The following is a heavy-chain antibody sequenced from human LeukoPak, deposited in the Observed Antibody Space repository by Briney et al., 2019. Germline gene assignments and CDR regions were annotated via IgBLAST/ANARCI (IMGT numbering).Heavy chain of an antibody. Sequence: SETLSLPCTVSGGSISSYYWSWIRQPAGKGLEWIGRIYTSGDTYYNPSLKSRVTMSVDTSKNQFSLKLDSVTAADTAVYYCARDAYYYDSSGFYLVDYWGQGTVVTVSS. V-gene: IGHV4-4*07. CDR2: IYTSGDT. CDR3: ARDAYYYDSSGFYLVDY. D-gene: IGHD3-22*01. CDR1: GGSISSYY. J-gene: IGHJ4*02.